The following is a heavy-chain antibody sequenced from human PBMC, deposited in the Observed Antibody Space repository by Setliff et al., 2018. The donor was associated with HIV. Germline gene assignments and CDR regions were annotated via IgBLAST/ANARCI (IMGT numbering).Heavy chain of an antibody. Sequence: KTSETLSLTCTVSGDSISSGSSYWSWIRQHPGKGLEWIGYICCSGSTYYNPSLQSRITISVDTSKNHFSLKVRRLTSDDTAVYYCARDASVVVGIVQVPRRDGWFDPWGQGTLVTVSS. CDR2: ICCSGST. J-gene: IGHJ5*02. CDR3: ARDASVVVGIVQVPRRDGWFDP. V-gene: IGHV4-31*03. D-gene: IGHD2-15*01. CDR1: GDSISSGSSY.